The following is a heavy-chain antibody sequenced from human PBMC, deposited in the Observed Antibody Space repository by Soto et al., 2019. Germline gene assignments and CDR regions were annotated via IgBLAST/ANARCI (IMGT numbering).Heavy chain of an antibody. V-gene: IGHV4-59*01. J-gene: IGHJ6*02. CDR3: ARQMRGATISIYYYGMHV. D-gene: IGHD5-12*01. CDR2: IYYSGST. CDR1: GGSISSYY. Sequence: SETLSLTCTVSGGSISSYYWSWIRQPPGKGLEWIGYIYYSGSTNYNPSLKSRVTISVDTSKNQFSLKLSSVTAADTAVYYCARQMRGATISIYYYGMHVWGQGTTVTGSS.